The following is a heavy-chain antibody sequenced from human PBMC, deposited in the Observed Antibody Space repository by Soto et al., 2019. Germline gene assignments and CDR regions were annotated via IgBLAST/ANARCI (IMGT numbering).Heavy chain of an antibody. CDR3: ARDSPEGGSGSYFSLESRINYFDY. D-gene: IGHD3-10*01. V-gene: IGHV3-33*01. CDR1: GFTFSSYG. J-gene: IGHJ4*02. CDR2: IWYDGSNK. Sequence: GGSLRLSCAASGFTFSSYGMHWVRQAPGKGLEWVAVIWYDGSNKYYADSVKGRFTISRDNSKNTLYLQMNSLRAEDTAVYYCARDSPEGGSGSYFSLESRINYFDYWGQGTLVTVSS.